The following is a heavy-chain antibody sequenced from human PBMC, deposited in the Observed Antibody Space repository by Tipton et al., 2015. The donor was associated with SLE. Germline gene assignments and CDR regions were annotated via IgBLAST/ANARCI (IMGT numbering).Heavy chain of an antibody. CDR2: IYYSGST. CDR1: GGSINSSSYY. Sequence: TLSLTCTVSGGSINSSSYYWGWIRQPPGKGLEWIGSIYYSGSTYYNPSLKSRVTISVDTSKNQFSLKLSSVTAADTAVYYCAPSIAARPRDWYFDLWGRGTLVTVSS. V-gene: IGHV4-39*01. D-gene: IGHD6-6*01. J-gene: IGHJ2*01. CDR3: APSIAARPRDWYFDL.